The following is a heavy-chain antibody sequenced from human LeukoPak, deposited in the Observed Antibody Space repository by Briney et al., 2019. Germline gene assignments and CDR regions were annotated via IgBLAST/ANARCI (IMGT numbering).Heavy chain of an antibody. V-gene: IGHV1-46*01. D-gene: IGHD2-15*01. Sequence: GASVKVSCKASGYTFTSYYMHWVRQAPGQGLEWMGIISPSGGSTSYAQKFQGRVTVTRDTPTSTVYMELSSLRSEDTAVYYCARGYCSGGSCYTIDFWGQGTLVTVSS. J-gene: IGHJ4*02. CDR2: ISPSGGST. CDR3: ARGYCSGGSCYTIDF. CDR1: GYTFTSYY.